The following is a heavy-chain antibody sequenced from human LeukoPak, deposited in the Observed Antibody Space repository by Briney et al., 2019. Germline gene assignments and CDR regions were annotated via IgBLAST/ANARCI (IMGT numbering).Heavy chain of an antibody. V-gene: IGHV3-30*18. CDR2: ISYDGSNK. CDR3: AKDRSIAAALDY. Sequence: GGSLRLSCAASGFTFSSYGMHWVRQAPGKGLEWVAVISYDGSNKYYADSVKGRFTISRDNSKNTLCLQMNSLRAEDTAVYYCAKDRSIAAALDYWGQGTLVTVSS. D-gene: IGHD6-13*01. J-gene: IGHJ4*02. CDR1: GFTFSSYG.